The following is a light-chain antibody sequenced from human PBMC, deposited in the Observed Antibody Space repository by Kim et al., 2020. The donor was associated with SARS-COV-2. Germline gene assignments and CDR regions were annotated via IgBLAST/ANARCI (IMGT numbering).Light chain of an antibody. J-gene: IGKJ4*01. V-gene: IGKV3-15*01. CDR3: QQYNNRAPLT. CDR1: RSVSTN. CDR2: DAS. Sequence: SPGERATLSCRASRSVSTNLAWYQRKPGQAPRLLIFDASTRATGIPARFSGSGSGTELTLTISSLQSEDFAVYYCQQYNNRAPLTFGGGTKVDIK.